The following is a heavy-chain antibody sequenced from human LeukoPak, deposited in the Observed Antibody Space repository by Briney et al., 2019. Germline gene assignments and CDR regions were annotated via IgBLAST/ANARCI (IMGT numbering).Heavy chain of an antibody. CDR1: GFTFNSFW. Sequence: GGSLRLSCAASGFTFNSFWMTWVRQAPGKGLEWVANIKEDGSEKVYVDSLKGRFTISRDNAKNALYLQMNSLRVEDTAVYYCARDPYTRGSGAFDVWGQGTMVTVSS. CDR2: IKEDGSEK. V-gene: IGHV3-7*04. J-gene: IGHJ3*01. CDR3: ARDPYTRGSGAFDV. D-gene: IGHD2-2*02.